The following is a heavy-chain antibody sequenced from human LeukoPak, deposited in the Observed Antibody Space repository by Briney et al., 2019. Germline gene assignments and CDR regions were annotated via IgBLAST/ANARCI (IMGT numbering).Heavy chain of an antibody. Sequence: GGSLRLSCAVFGLTFSAYTIHWVRQAPGKGLEWVAGISYDANRKYYSASVRGRFTISRDNSENTPYLQMNSLRTEDTAVYYCARGAYYEDATEEDVYWGQGTLVTVSP. D-gene: IGHD3-16*01. V-gene: IGHV3-30-3*01. CDR2: ISYDANRK. CDR3: ARGAYYEDATEEDVY. CDR1: GLTFSAYT. J-gene: IGHJ4*02.